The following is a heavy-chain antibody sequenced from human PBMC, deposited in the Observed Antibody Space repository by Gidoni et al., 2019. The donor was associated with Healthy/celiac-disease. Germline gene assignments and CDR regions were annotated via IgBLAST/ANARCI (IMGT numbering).Heavy chain of an antibody. V-gene: IGHV3-23*01. CDR1: GFTLRSDA. CDR2: ISGSGGST. Sequence: EVLLLESGGGLVHTGGSLRLYCAAWGFTLRSDAMSRVRQDPGKGLEWVSVISGSGGSTYYADSVKGRFTISRDNSKNTLYLQMNSLRAEDTAVDYCAKGSSSWYLYNWFDPWGQGTLVTVSS. J-gene: IGHJ5*02. D-gene: IGHD6-13*01. CDR3: AKGSSSWYLYNWFDP.